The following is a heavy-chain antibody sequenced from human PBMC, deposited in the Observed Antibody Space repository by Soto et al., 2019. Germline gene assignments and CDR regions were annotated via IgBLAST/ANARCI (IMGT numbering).Heavy chain of an antibody. CDR1: GGSLTGYY. Sequence: SETLSLTCTVSGGSLTGYYWIWIRQPPGKGLEWIGLIHYTGNTNYNPSLKSRVTISIDTSKNQFSLRLRSATAADTAVYYCARETGASGLSFDFWGQGALVTVSS. D-gene: IGHD5-12*01. CDR3: ARETGASGLSFDF. J-gene: IGHJ4*02. CDR2: IHYTGNT. V-gene: IGHV4-59*01.